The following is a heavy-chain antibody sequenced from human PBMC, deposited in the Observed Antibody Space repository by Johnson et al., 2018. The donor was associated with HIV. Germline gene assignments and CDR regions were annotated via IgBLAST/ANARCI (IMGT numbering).Heavy chain of an antibody. CDR1: GFTFSDYY. Sequence: QVLLVESGGGLVKPGGSLRLSCAASGFTFSDYYMSWIRQAPGKGLEWVSYISSSGSTIYYADSVKGRITISRDNAKNSLYLQMNSLRAEDTAVYYCARAEKDIWYYDILTGYPNAFDIWGQGTMVTVSS. V-gene: IGHV3-11*04. CDR3: ARAEKDIWYYDILTGYPNAFDI. D-gene: IGHD3-9*01. CDR2: ISSSGSTI. J-gene: IGHJ3*02.